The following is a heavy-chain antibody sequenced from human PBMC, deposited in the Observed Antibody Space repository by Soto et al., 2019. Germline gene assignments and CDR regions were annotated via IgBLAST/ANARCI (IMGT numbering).Heavy chain of an antibody. Sequence: EVQLVESGGGLVKPGGSLRLSCAASGFTFSSYSMNWVRQAPGKGLEWVSSISSSSRHIYYADSVRGRFTISRDNANNSLYLQMNSLRVEDTAVYHCARRPDVDFQHWGQGTLVIVSS. CDR1: GFTFSSYS. V-gene: IGHV3-21*02. J-gene: IGHJ1*01. CDR3: ARRPDVDFQH. D-gene: IGHD2-15*01. CDR2: ISSSSRHI.